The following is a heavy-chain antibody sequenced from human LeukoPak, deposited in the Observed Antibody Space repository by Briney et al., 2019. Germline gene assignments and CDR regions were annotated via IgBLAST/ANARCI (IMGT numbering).Heavy chain of an antibody. J-gene: IGHJ4*02. D-gene: IGHD1-26*01. V-gene: IGHV1-2*02. CDR1: GYTFTDYY. CDR3: ARDRSVVAVGAYFDY. Sequence: GASVKVSCKASGYTFTDYYMHWVRQAPGQGLEWMGWINPKSGGTNYAQKFQGRVTMTRDTSTSTAYMDLSTLRSDDTAVYYCARDRSVVAVGAYFDYWGQGTLVTVSS. CDR2: INPKSGGT.